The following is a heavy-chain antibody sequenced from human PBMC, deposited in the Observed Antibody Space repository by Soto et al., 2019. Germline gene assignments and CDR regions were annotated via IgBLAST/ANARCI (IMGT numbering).Heavy chain of an antibody. Sequence: QVQLQESGPGLVKPSQTLSLTCAVSGGSINSGGYYWIWIRQHPGKGLEGIGCIYYSGNTYYIPSLKSRVTISVDTSMNQFSLKLRSVTAADTAVYYCARVSTLGYCSGGSCYRIDSWGQGTLLTVSS. J-gene: IGHJ4*02. D-gene: IGHD2-15*01. CDR1: GGSINSGGYY. CDR3: ARVSTLGYCSGGSCYRIDS. CDR2: IYYSGNT. V-gene: IGHV4-31*11.